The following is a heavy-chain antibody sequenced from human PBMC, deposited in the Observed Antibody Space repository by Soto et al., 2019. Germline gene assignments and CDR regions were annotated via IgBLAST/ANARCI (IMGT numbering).Heavy chain of an antibody. CDR3: ARGPRGGLELYHYFDY. J-gene: IGHJ4*02. V-gene: IGHV1-69*01. Sequence: QEQLVQSGAEVRKPGSSVRVSCKAAGGTFSSYAFTWVRQAPGQGVEWMGGIIPVFGSTSYAQKSQGRVTISADESTNTAYMELSSLRSEDTAVYYCARGPRGGLELYHYFDYWGQGTLVTVSS. CDR2: IIPVFGST. CDR1: GGTFSSYA. D-gene: IGHD2-15*01.